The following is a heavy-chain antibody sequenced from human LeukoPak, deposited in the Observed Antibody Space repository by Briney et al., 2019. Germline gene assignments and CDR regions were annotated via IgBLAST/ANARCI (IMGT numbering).Heavy chain of an antibody. V-gene: IGHV4-61*01. D-gene: IGHD5-18*01. J-gene: IGHJ4*02. CDR2: VYYTGST. CDR3: ARDSYSIVDTAMKYFDY. Sequence: SETLSLTCTVSGYSISSGYYWGWIRQPPGKGLEWIGFVYYTGSTNYSPSLKSRVTISVDTSKNQFSLKLRSVTAADTAVYYCARDSYSIVDTAMKYFDYWGQGTLVTVSS. CDR1: GYSISSGYY.